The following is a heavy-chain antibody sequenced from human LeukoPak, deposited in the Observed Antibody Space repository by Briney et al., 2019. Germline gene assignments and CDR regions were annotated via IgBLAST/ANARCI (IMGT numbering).Heavy chain of an antibody. J-gene: IGHJ4*02. CDR2: ISAYNGNT. Sequence: GASVKVSCKASGYTFTSYGISWVRQAPGQGLERMGWISAYNGNTNYAQKLQGRVTMTTDTSTSTAYMELRSLRSDDTAVYYCARDPEDRYSGSFHYFDYWGQGTLVTVSS. V-gene: IGHV1-18*01. CDR1: GYTFTSYG. CDR3: ARDPEDRYSGSFHYFDY. D-gene: IGHD1-26*01.